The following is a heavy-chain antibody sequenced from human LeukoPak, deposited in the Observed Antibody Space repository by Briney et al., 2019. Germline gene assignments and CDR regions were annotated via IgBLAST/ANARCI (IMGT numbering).Heavy chain of an antibody. Sequence: PGGSLRLSCAASGFTFSSYAMSWVRQAPGKGLEWVSSLSGSGINTYYADSAKGRFTISRDNSKNTLYLQMNSLRAEDTAVYYCAKENYDILTGYPIDYWGQGTLVTVSS. V-gene: IGHV3-23*01. CDR3: AKENYDILTGYPIDY. CDR2: LSGSGINT. CDR1: GFTFSSYA. J-gene: IGHJ4*02. D-gene: IGHD3-9*01.